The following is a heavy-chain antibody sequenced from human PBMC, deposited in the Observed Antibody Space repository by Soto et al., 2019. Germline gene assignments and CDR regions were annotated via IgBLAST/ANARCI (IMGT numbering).Heavy chain of an antibody. Sequence: EVHLVESGGGLVKPGGSLRLSCAVSGFTFSSCTMNWVRQAPGKGLEWVSSISPSTSHIYYAASVKGRVTISRDNAKTSLYLQLSSLRAEDTAVYYCSGCSSGAGHQNYGMDVWGQGTTVTASS. V-gene: IGHV3-21*01. CDR1: GFTFSSCT. D-gene: IGHD2-15*01. CDR3: SGCSSGAGHQNYGMDV. J-gene: IGHJ6*02. CDR2: ISPSTSHI.